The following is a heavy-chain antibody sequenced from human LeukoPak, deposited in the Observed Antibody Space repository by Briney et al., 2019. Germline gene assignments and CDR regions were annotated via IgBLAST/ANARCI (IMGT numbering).Heavy chain of an antibody. D-gene: IGHD4-23*01. J-gene: IGHJ4*02. CDR3: ARAVGTSRNFFDY. CDR1: GGSISSYY. V-gene: IGHV4-4*07. Sequence: SETLSLTCTVSGGSISSYYWSWIRQPAGKGLEWIGSIYHSGSTYYNPSLKSRVTISVDTSKNQFSLNLSSVTAADTAMYYCARAVGTSRNFFDYWGQGTLVTVSS. CDR2: IYHSGST.